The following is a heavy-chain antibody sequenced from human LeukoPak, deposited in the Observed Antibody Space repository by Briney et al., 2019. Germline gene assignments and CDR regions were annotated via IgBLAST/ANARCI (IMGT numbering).Heavy chain of an antibody. V-gene: IGHV3-74*01. CDR2: INSDGSST. CDR3: ARDVGAVAGFDY. CDR1: GFTFSSYW. D-gene: IGHD6-19*01. Sequence: GGSLRLSCAASGFTFSSYWMYWVRQAPGKGLVWVSRINSDGSSTTYADSVKGRFTISRDNAKNTLYLQMNSLRAEDTAVYYCARDVGAVAGFDYWGQGTLVTVSS. J-gene: IGHJ4*02.